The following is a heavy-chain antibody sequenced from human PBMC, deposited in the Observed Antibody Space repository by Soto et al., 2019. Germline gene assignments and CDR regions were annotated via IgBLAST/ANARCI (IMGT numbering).Heavy chain of an antibody. J-gene: IGHJ4*02. CDR2: ISGGGGST. CDR1: DFTFGSYA. CDR3: ASGGYSGYDPGGY. V-gene: IGHV3-23*01. Sequence: PGGSLRLSGAPSDFTFGSYAMIWFLRPPGKGLWGVSAISGGGGSTYYADSVKGRFTISRDNSKNTLYLQMNSLRAEDTAVHYCASGGYSGYDPGGYWGQGTMVSVSS. D-gene: IGHD5-12*01.